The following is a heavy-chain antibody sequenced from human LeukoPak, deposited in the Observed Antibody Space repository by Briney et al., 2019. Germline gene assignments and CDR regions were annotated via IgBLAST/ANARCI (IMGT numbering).Heavy chain of an antibody. Sequence: GASVKVSCKASGYTFTGYYMHWVRQAPGQGLEWMGWINPNSGGTNYAQKFQGRVTMTRDTSISTAYMELSRLRSDDTAVYYCASQYCSSTSCSLYYYYGMDVWGQGTTVTVSS. CDR2: INPNSGGT. CDR3: ASQYCSSTSCSLYYYYGMDV. J-gene: IGHJ6*02. D-gene: IGHD2-2*01. CDR1: GYTFTGYY. V-gene: IGHV1-2*02.